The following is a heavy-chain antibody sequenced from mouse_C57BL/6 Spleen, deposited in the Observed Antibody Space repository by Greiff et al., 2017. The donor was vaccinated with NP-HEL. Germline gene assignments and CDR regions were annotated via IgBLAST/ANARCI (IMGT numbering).Heavy chain of an antibody. V-gene: IGHV1-54*01. CDR3: AREDSSGPFAY. J-gene: IGHJ3*01. CDR1: GYAFTNYL. D-gene: IGHD3-2*02. CDR2: INPGSGGT. Sequence: QVQLQQSGAELVRPGTSVKVSCKASGYAFTNYLIEWVKQRPGQGLEWIGVINPGSGGTNYNEKFKGKATLTADKSSSTAYMQLSSLTSEDSAVYFCAREDSSGPFAYWGQGTLVTVSA.